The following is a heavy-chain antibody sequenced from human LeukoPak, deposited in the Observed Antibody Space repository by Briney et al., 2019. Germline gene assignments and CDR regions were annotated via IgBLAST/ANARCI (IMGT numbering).Heavy chain of an antibody. CDR1: GYTFSNYG. CDR2: ISAYNGYT. V-gene: IGHV1-18*01. J-gene: IGHJ4*02. Sequence: ASVKVSCKASGYTFSNYGINWVRQAPGQGLQWMGWISAYNGYTIYAQKFQGRVTMTTDTSTSTAYMELRSLRSDDTAVYYCARDRSPRHYYDTSDYHGAADYWGQGTLVSVSS. D-gene: IGHD3-22*01. CDR3: ARDRSPRHYYDTSDYHGAADY.